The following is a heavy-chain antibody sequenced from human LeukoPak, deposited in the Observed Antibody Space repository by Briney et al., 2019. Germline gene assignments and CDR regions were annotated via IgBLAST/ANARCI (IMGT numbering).Heavy chain of an antibody. CDR3: ARERTTVTMPNLRPQYYFDY. J-gene: IGHJ4*02. CDR2: IDHSGST. D-gene: IGHD4-17*01. Sequence: SETLSLTCAVYGGSFSGHYWSWIRQPPGKGLEWIGEIDHSGSTDYNPSLKSRATMSVDMSTRQISLKLSSVTAADTAVYYCARERTTVTMPNLRPQYYFDYWGQGTLVTVSS. V-gene: IGHV4-34*01. CDR1: GGSFSGHY.